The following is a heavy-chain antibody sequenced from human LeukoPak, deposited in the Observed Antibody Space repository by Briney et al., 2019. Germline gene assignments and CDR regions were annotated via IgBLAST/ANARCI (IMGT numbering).Heavy chain of an antibody. CDR1: GFTVSSNY. V-gene: IGHV3-53*01. CDR2: IYSGGST. D-gene: IGHD1-26*01. Sequence: GGSLRLSCAASGFTVSSNYMTWVRQAPGKGLEWVSIIYSGGSTSCADFVKGRFTISRDNSKNTLYLQMNSLRAEDTAVYYCARDVVGATYFDWGQGTLVTVSS. CDR3: ARDVVGATYFD. J-gene: IGHJ4*02.